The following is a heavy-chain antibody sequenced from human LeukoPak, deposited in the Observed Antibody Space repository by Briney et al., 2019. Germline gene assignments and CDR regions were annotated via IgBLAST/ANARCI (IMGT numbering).Heavy chain of an antibody. CDR1: GFTVSSNY. D-gene: IGHD4-17*01. J-gene: IGHJ1*01. V-gene: IGHV3-66*01. CDR2: IDSGGST. CDR3: ARESTVTTLVAGIPSVRYFQH. Sequence: TGGSLRLSCAASGFTVSSNYMSWVRPAPGQGLEWGSVIDSGGSTYYADSVKGRFTISRDNSKNTLYLQMNSLRAEDTAVYYCARESTVTTLVAGIPSVRYFQHWGQGTLVTVSS.